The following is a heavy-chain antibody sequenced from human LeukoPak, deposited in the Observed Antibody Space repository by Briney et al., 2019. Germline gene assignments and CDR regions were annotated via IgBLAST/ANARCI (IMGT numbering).Heavy chain of an antibody. V-gene: IGHV3-23*01. J-gene: IGHJ4*02. CDR3: AKEGSAAVEAGTFDY. CDR2: ISGSGGST. D-gene: IGHD6-13*01. Sequence: PGRSLRLSCAASGFTFSNYAMSWVRQAPGKGLEWVSAISGSGGSTYYADSVKGRFMISSDNSKNTLYLQMNSLRAEDTAVYYCAKEGSAAVEAGTFDYWGQGTLVTVSS. CDR1: GFTFSNYA.